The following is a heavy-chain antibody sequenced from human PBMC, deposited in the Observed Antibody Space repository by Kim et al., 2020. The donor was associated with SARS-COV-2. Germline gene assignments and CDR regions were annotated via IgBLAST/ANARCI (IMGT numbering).Heavy chain of an antibody. CDR3: AKSRGSGSDYGFDY. Sequence: DSGKGRCTISRDNSKNTLYLQVNSLRADDTAVYCCAKSRGSGSDYGFDYWGQGTLVTVSS. D-gene: IGHD1-26*01. V-gene: IGHV3-23*01. J-gene: IGHJ4*02.